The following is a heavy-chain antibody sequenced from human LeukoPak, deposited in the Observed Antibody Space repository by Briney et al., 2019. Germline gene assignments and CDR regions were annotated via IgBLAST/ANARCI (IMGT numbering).Heavy chain of an antibody. J-gene: IGHJ5*02. Sequence: ASVKVSCTSSGGTFNTHIFHWVRQAPGQGLEWMGRITPIIGTTKYAQRFQGRVTITADTSTSTAYLELRGLTYDDSAVYYCTRVTLRGSKYNWFDPWGQGTHVSVSS. D-gene: IGHD1-26*01. V-gene: IGHV1-69*08. CDR1: GGTFNTHI. CDR2: ITPIIGTT. CDR3: TRVTLRGSKYNWFDP.